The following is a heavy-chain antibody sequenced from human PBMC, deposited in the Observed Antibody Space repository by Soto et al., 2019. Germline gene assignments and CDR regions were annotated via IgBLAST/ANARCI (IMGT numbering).Heavy chain of an antibody. CDR2: ISWNSGSV. J-gene: IGHJ4*02. CDR1: GFTFDDYA. CDR3: AKAHASIAARLDQ. V-gene: IGHV3-9*01. D-gene: IGHD6-6*01. Sequence: EVELVESGGGLVQPGRSLRLSCAASGFTFDDYAMHWVRQAPGKGLEWVSGISWNSGSVDYADSVKGRFTISRDNAKNSLYLQMNSLRADDTALYYCAKAHASIAARLDQWGQGTLVTVSS.